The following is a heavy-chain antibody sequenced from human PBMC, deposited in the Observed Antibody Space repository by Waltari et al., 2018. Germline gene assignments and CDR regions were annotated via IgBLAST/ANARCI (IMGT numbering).Heavy chain of an antibody. V-gene: IGHV4-38-2*02. CDR1: GYSISRGSS. Sequence: QVQLQESAPGLVKPSETLSLPCTVSGYSISRGSSWGWIRQPPGKGLEWIGSIYHSGSTYYNPSLKSRVTISVDTSKNQFSLKLSSVTAADTAVYYCARVGATREIDYWGQGTLVTVSS. CDR3: ARVGATREIDY. CDR2: IYHSGST. D-gene: IGHD1-26*01. J-gene: IGHJ4*02.